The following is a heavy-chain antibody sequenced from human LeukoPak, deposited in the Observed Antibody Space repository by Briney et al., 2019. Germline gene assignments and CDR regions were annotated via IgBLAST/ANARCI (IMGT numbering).Heavy chain of an antibody. Sequence: SGPTLVKPTQTLTLTCTFSGFSLSTSGVGVGWIRQPPGKALEWLALIYWDDDKRYSPSLKSRLTITKDTPKNQVVLTVTNMDPVDTATYYCAHSRFGEVRSWWYFDYWGQGTLVTVSS. CDR1: GFSLSTSGVG. V-gene: IGHV2-5*02. CDR3: AHSRFGEVRSWWYFDY. CDR2: IYWDDDK. D-gene: IGHD2-8*02. J-gene: IGHJ4*02.